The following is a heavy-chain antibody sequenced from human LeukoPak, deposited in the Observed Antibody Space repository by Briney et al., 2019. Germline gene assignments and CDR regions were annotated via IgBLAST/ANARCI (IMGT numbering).Heavy chain of an antibody. D-gene: IGHD5-24*01. CDR1: GGSISSYY. V-gene: IGHV4-59*07. CDR3: ARGGRDGYNLHFDY. CDR2: IYYSGST. J-gene: IGHJ4*02. Sequence: SDTLSLTCTVSGGSISSYYWRWITQPPGKGLEWIGYIYYSGSTNYNPSLKSRVSIAVDTSKKQFSLKLSSVTAADTAVYYCARGGRDGYNLHFDYWGQGTLVTVSS.